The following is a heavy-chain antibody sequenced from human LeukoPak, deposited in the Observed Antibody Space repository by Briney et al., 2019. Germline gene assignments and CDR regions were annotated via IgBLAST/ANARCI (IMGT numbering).Heavy chain of an antibody. CDR1: GGSISSSSYF. CDR2: IYYSGSS. D-gene: IGHD3-9*01. J-gene: IGHJ5*02. CDR3: ARSAYDILAGYYYPDWFDP. V-gene: IGHV4-39*07. Sequence: SETLSLTCTVSGGSISSSSYFWGWIRQPPETGLEWIGSIYYSGSSYYNPSLKSRVTISVDTSKNQFSLKLSSVTAADTAVYYCARSAYDILAGYYYPDWFDPWGQGTLVTVSS.